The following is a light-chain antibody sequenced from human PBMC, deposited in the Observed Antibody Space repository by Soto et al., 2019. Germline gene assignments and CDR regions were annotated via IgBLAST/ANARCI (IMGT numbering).Light chain of an antibody. CDR1: QSVSSN. CDR2: GAY. J-gene: IGKJ1*01. CDR3: QQYNNFRWT. Sequence: ELVLTQAPDPLYLPPGERAPLSCRASQSVSSNLAWYQQKPGQAHRLLIYGAYTRATGIPARFSGSGSGTEFTLTISSLQSEDFAVYYCQQYNNFRWTFGQGTKVDNK. V-gene: IGKV3-15*01.